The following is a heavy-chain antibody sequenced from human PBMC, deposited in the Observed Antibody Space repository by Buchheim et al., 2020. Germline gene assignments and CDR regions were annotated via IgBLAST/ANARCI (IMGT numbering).Heavy chain of an antibody. Sequence: EVQLVQSGAEVKKPGESLKISCKDSGYYFSNSWIGWVRQMPGKGLEWMAIMYPGDSDTKYNPSFQGQVTISADKSISTAYLQWSSLKASDSAMYYCVSTAAYRYGLGHWGQGTL. CDR3: VSTAAYRYGLGH. J-gene: IGHJ4*02. CDR1: GYYFSNSW. D-gene: IGHD5-18*01. V-gene: IGHV5-51*01. CDR2: MYPGDSDT.